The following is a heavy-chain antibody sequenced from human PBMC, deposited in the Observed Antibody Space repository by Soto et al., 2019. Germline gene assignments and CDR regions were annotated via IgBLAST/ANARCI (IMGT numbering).Heavy chain of an antibody. CDR2: IYYSGST. J-gene: IGHJ3*02. V-gene: IGHV4-31*03. CDR3: ARRPKKLGIAVADDAFDI. Sequence: QVQLQESGPGLVKPSQTLSLTCTVSGGSISSGGYYWSWIRQHPGKGLEWIGYIYYSGSTYYNPSRKRRVTISGDTCKNQFSLKLSAVTAADTAVYYCARRPKKLGIAVADDAFDIWGQGTMVTVSS. CDR1: GGSISSGGYY. D-gene: IGHD6-19*01.